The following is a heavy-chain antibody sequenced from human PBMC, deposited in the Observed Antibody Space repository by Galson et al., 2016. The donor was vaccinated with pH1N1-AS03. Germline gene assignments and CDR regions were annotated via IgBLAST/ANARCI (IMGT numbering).Heavy chain of an antibody. CDR1: GYTFISYV. J-gene: IGHJ6*02. V-gene: IGHV1-3*01. CDR2: INAGNGNT. CDR3: AGGRGSYGMDG. D-gene: IGHD1-26*01. Sequence: SVKVSCKASGYTFISYVMHWVRQAPGQRLEWMGWINAGNGNTTYSQSFQGRVTITRDTSASKAYMELSSLRSEDTAVYYCAGGRGSYGMDGWGQGTTVTVSS.